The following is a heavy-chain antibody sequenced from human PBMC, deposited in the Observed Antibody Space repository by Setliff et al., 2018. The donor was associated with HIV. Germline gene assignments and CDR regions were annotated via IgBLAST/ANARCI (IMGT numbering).Heavy chain of an antibody. CDR3: ARGRDYTGSWFRPFYLDF. D-gene: IGHD3-3*01. CDR2: INGGGAT. CDR1: GGSFTDHY. J-gene: IGHJ4*01. V-gene: IGHV4-34*01. Sequence: SETLSLTCAVYGGSFTDHYWNWIRQAPGKGLEWIGEINGGGATTYNPSLKRRLTMSVDASKSHFSLKLTSVTAADTAIYYCARGRDYTGSWFRPFYLDFWGHGNLVTVSS.